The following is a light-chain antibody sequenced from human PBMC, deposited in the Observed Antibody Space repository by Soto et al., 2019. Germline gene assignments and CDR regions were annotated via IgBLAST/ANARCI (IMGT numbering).Light chain of an antibody. Sequence: DIPMTQSPSTLSASVGDRVTITCRASQSISSWLAWYQQKPGKAPKLLIYKASSLESGVPSRFSGSGSGTEFTVNISSLQPYDFATYDFQHYNSYPLTFDGGPKGEIK. CDR1: QSISSW. V-gene: IGKV1-5*03. J-gene: IGKJ4*01. CDR2: KAS. CDR3: QHYNSYPLT.